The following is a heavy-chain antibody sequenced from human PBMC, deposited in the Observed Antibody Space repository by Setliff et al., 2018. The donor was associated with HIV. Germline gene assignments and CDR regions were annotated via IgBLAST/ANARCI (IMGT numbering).Heavy chain of an antibody. Sequence: ASVKVSCKASGYTFTSYYMHWVRQAPGQGLEWMGIINPRGGITSYVRKFQGRVTMTRDTSTSTVYMELSSLRSEDTAVYYCARDLEPSMVRGSIITLLTGLFDSWGQGTPVTVSS. CDR1: GYTFTSYY. J-gene: IGHJ4*01. CDR3: ARDLEPSMVRGSIITLLTGLFDS. V-gene: IGHV1-46*01. CDR2: INPRGGIT. D-gene: IGHD3-10*01.